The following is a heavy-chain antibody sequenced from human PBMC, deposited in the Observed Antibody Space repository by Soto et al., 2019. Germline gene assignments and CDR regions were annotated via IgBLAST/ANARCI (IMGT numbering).Heavy chain of an antibody. J-gene: IGHJ3*01. V-gene: IGHV1-2*04. D-gene: IGHD3-10*01. CDR1: GYSFTSYY. CDR3: ARVYGSGSDYSDAFDV. CDR2: ISPNSGGT. Sequence: ASVKVSCKASGYSFTSYYMHWMRQAPGQGLEWMGWISPNSGGTKYAQKFQGWVTMTRDTSISTAYMELSRLKSDDTAVYYCARVYGSGSDYSDAFDVWGQGTMVTVSS.